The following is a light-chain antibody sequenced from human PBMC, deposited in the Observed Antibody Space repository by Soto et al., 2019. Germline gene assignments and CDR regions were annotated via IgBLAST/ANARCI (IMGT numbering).Light chain of an antibody. V-gene: IGKV3-20*01. J-gene: IGKJ2*01. Sequence: EIVLTQSPGTLSLSPGERATLSCRASQTVRNSYLAWYQQKPGQAPRLLIYGVSARATGMPDRFSGSGSGRDFTLTISRLEPEDCAVFYCQQYDGSLPYTFGQGTKLEIK. CDR1: QTVRNSY. CDR2: GVS. CDR3: QQYDGSLPYT.